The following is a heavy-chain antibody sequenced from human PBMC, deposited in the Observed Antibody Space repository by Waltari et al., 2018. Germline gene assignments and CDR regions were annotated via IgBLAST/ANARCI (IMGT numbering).Heavy chain of an antibody. D-gene: IGHD3-16*01. J-gene: IGHJ4*02. CDR1: GGTFISYA. Sequence: QVQLVQSGAEVKKPGSSVKVSCKASGGTFISYAISWVRQAPGQGLEWMGGVTPIFGTANDAQKVQGRLTMTADESTSTAYMELSSLRSEDTAVYYCARTAFPAWVSPGGFDYWGQGTLVTVSS. CDR2: VTPIFGTA. V-gene: IGHV1-69*01. CDR3: ARTAFPAWVSPGGFDY.